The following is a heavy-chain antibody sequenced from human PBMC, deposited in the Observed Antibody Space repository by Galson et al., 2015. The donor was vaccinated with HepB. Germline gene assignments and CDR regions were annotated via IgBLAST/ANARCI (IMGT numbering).Heavy chain of an antibody. V-gene: IGHV1-2*02. CDR2: INPNSGGT. D-gene: IGHD6-13*01. Sequence: SVKVSCKASGYTFTGYYMHWVRQAPGQGLEWMGWINPNSGGTNYAQKFQGRVTMTRDTSISTAYMELSRLRSDDTAVYYCARDGARRAAAGNFDYWGQGTLVTVSS. CDR3: ARDGARRAAAGNFDY. CDR1: GYTFTGYY. J-gene: IGHJ4*02.